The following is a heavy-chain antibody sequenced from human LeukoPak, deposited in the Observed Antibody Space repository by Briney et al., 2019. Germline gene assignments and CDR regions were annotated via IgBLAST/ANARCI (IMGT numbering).Heavy chain of an antibody. V-gene: IGHV3-21*01. CDR2: ISSSSSYI. CDR1: GFTFSSYS. J-gene: IGHJ4*02. D-gene: IGHD3-22*01. Sequence: GGSLRLSCAASGFTFSSYSMNWVRQAPGKGLEWGSSISSSSSYIYYADSVKGRFTISRDSAKNSLYLQMNSLRAEDTAVYYCARGDYYDSSGYFHWGQGTLVTVSS. CDR3: ARGDYYDSSGYFH.